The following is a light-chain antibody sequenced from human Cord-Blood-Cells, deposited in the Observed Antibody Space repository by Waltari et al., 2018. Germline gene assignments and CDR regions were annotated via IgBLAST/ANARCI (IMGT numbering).Light chain of an antibody. CDR1: SSDVGGYNY. J-gene: IGLJ3*02. CDR2: AFS. Sequence: QSALTQPRSVSGSPGQSVPISCTGTSSDVGGYNYVSWYRQHPGKDPKLLIYAFSKRPSGVPDRFSGSKSGNTASLTVSGLQAEDEADYDCCSYAGSYTWVFGGGTKLPVL. CDR3: CSYAGSYTWV. V-gene: IGLV2-11*01.